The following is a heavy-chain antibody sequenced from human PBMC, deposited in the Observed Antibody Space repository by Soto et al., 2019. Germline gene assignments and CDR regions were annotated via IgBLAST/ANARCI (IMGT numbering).Heavy chain of an antibody. J-gene: IGHJ6*02. CDR2: LDGAGGST. CDR3: AAPRDEYGSGVSWFTYGMDI. D-gene: IGHD3-10*01. Sequence: LRLSCLASGFTFSDYAMTWVRHVPGRGLEWVASLDGAGGSTYYADSVRGRFTISRDNSQNTLFLQMKRLTVDDTAIYYCAAPRDEYGSGVSWFTYGMDIWGQGTTVTVSS. CDR1: GFTFSDYA. V-gene: IGHV3-23*01.